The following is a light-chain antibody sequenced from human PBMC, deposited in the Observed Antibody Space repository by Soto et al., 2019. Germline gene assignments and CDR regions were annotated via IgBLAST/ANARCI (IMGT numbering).Light chain of an antibody. Sequence: QSVMTQPPSVSAAPGQKVTISCSGSSSNIGGNSVSWYQQLPGTAPKLLIYDDDKRPSGVSNRFSGSKSGNTASLIISGLQTEDEADYYCSAYTTTSTLIFGTGTKLTVL. CDR3: SAYTTTSTLI. CDR2: DDD. J-gene: IGLJ1*01. CDR1: SSNIGGNS. V-gene: IGLV1-51*01.